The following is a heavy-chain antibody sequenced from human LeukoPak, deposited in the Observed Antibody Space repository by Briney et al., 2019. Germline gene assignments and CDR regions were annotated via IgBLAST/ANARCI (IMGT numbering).Heavy chain of an antibody. Sequence: ASVKVSCKASGGTFSNYAISWVRQAPGQGLEWMGRIIPIFGTTNYAQKLQGRVTITTDESTSTAYMELSSLRSEDTAVYYCARGGEANYYDTSGYYLYCYWGQGTLVTVSS. CDR1: GGTFSNYA. CDR2: IIPIFGTT. J-gene: IGHJ4*02. V-gene: IGHV1-69*05. CDR3: ARGGEANYYDTSGYYLYCY. D-gene: IGHD3-22*01.